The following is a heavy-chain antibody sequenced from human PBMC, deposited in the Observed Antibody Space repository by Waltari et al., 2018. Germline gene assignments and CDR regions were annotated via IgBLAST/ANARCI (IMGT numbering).Heavy chain of an antibody. CDR3: ARNGGDDYGDYVLY. Sequence: EVQLVESGGGLVQHGGSLRLSCEASGFTFSSYWMHWVRQAPGKGLVWVSRINSDGSTTSYADSVKGRFTISRDNAGNTLYLQMNSLRAEDTAVYYCARNGGDDYGDYVLYWGQGILVTVSS. V-gene: IGHV3-74*01. CDR2: INSDGSTT. J-gene: IGHJ4*02. CDR1: GFTFSSYW. D-gene: IGHD4-17*01.